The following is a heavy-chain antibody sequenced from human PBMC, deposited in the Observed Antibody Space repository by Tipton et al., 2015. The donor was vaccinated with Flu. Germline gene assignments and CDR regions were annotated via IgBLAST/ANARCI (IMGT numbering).Heavy chain of an antibody. J-gene: IGHJ3*02. CDR3: ARRGRRSVAFDI. CDR1: GGSISSSCYY. CDR2: IYYSGST. V-gene: IGHV4-39*07. D-gene: IGHD3-10*01. Sequence: TLSLTCTVSGGSISSSCYYWGWIRQPPGKGLEWIGSIYYSGSTYYNPSLKSRVTISVDTSKNQFSLKLSSVTAADTAVYYCARRGRRSVAFDIWGQGTMVTVSS.